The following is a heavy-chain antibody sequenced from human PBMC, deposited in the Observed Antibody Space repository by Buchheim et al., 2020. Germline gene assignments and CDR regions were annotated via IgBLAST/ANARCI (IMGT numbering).Heavy chain of an antibody. Sequence: EMHLVESGGGLVQSGGSLRLSCAASGFAFSSYEMNWVRQAPGEGLEWVSYIGSSGTTIHYADSVKGRFTISRENPKNSLCLQMNSLRDEDTAVYYCAREGPWEYYGLDVWGQGTT. V-gene: IGHV3-48*03. CDR2: IGSSGTTI. CDR3: AREGPWEYYGLDV. CDR1: GFAFSSYE. J-gene: IGHJ6*02. D-gene: IGHD1-26*01.